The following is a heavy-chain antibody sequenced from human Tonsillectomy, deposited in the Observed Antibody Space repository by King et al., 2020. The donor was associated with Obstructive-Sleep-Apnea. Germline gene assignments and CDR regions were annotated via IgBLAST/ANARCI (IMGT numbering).Heavy chain of an antibody. CDR1: SGALSSGGYF. Sequence: QLQESGPGLVKPSQTLSLTCTVSSGALSSGGYFWAWIRQHPEKGLEWIGSIHYSGTTRYNPSLESRLTISLDTSPKPFSLEMRSVTAADTAVYFCARDVLYGSGSFDIWGQGILVTVSS. V-gene: IGHV4-31*03. CDR2: IHYSGTT. J-gene: IGHJ4*02. CDR3: ARDVLYGSGSFDI. D-gene: IGHD3-10*01.